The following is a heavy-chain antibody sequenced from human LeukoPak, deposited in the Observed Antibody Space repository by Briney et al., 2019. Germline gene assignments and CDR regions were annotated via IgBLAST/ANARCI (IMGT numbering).Heavy chain of an antibody. CDR1: GFTFSSYA. D-gene: IGHD2-2*01. V-gene: IGHV3-23*01. CDR2: ISGSGGST. Sequence: GGSLRLSCAASGFTFSSYAMSWVRQAPGEGLEWVSAISGSGGSTYYADSVKGRFTISRDNSKNTLYLQMNSLRAEDTAVYYCARSSTSCFDYWGQGTLVTVSS. CDR3: ARSSTSCFDY. J-gene: IGHJ4*02.